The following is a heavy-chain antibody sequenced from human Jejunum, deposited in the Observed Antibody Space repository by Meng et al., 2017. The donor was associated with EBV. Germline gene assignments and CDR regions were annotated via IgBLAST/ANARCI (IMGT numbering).Heavy chain of an antibody. CDR2: IYHSGST. J-gene: IGHJ4*02. CDR3: ASIHPSIDS. CDR1: SGSIFSSNW. D-gene: IGHD2-21*01. Sequence: QMQLKESGQGLVKPSGTLSLTCAVSSGSIFSSNWWTWVRQPPGKGLEWIGEIYHSGSTNYNPSLKSRITMSLDKSKNQFSLKLRSVTAADTAVYYCASIHPSIDSWGPGTLVTVSS. V-gene: IGHV4-4*02.